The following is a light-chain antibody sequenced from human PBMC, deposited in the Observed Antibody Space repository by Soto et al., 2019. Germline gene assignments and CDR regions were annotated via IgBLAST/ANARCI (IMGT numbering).Light chain of an antibody. CDR1: QSVSSN. CDR2: GAS. J-gene: IGKJ1*01. CDR3: QQYGSSTWT. V-gene: IGKV3-20*01. Sequence: DIVLTQSPGTLSLSPGERATLYCRASQSVSSNLAWYQQKPGQAPRLLIYGASSRATGIPDRFSGSGSGTDFTLTISRLEPEDFAVYYCQQYGSSTWTFGQGTKVDIK.